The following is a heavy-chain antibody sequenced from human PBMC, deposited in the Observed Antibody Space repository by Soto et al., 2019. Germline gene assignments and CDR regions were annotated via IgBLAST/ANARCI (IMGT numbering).Heavy chain of an antibody. V-gene: IGHV3-7*01. CDR1: GFTFSSYW. CDR2: IKQDGSEK. J-gene: IGHJ4*02. CDR3: ARGLYYYDSSGPPGWFDY. D-gene: IGHD3-22*01. Sequence: LRLSCAASGFTFSSYWMSWVRQAPGKGLEWVANIKQDGSEKYYVDSVKGRFTISRDNAKNSLYLQMNSLRAEDTAVYYCARGLYYYDSSGPPGWFDYWGQGTLVTVSS.